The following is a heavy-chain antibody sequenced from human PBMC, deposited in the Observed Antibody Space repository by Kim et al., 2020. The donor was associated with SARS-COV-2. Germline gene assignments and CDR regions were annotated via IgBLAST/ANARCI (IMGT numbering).Heavy chain of an antibody. CDR1: GFTFSSYA. Sequence: GGSLRLSCAASGFTFSSYALSWVRQAPGKGLEWVSRISASGGDTYYADSVQGRFTISRDNSKNALNLEMNSLRAEDTALYYCAKVTTLTAPFYGYWGQGT. CDR2: ISASGGDT. V-gene: IGHV3-23*01. J-gene: IGHJ4*02. D-gene: IGHD4-4*01. CDR3: AKVTTLTAPFYGY.